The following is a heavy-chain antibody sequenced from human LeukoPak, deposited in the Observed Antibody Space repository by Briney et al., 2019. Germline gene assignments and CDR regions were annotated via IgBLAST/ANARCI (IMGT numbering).Heavy chain of an antibody. CDR1: GFTFSSYS. D-gene: IGHD3-22*01. J-gene: IGHJ4*02. Sequence: GGSLRLSCAASGFTFSSYSMTWVRQAPGKGLEWVANINQDGSEKKYVDSVKGRFTISRDNAKNSLYLQINSLRAEDTAVYYCVRELGGYYDRSATFDYWGQGTLVTVSS. CDR3: VRELGGYYDRSATFDY. CDR2: INQDGSEK. V-gene: IGHV3-7*01.